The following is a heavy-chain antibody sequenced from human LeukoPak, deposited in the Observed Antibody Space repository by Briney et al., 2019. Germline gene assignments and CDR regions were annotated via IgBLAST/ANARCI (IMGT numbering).Heavy chain of an antibody. V-gene: IGHV5-51*01. CDR1: ENSFTNCW. D-gene: IGHD5-18*01. J-gene: IGHJ4*02. CDR2: IYPGDSDT. CDR3: ARSVDSTTSTLPY. Sequence: GESLKIPCKGSENSFTNCWIAWVRQMPGKGLEWMGIIYPGDSDTRYSPTFQGQVTISADRSSTTAYLQWSGLKASDTAMYYCARSVDSTTSTLPYWGQGTLVTVSS.